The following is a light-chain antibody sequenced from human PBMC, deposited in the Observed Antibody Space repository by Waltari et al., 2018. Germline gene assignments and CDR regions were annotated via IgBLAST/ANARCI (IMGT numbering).Light chain of an antibody. CDR1: QAISNS. V-gene: IGKV1-NL1*01. J-gene: IGKJ4*01. Sequence: DIQMTQSPSCLSASVGDRVTITCRASQAISNSLAWYQQKPGTAPKLLVYGASRLVSGVPARVSGIGSGTDYTLTITSLQPEDFTTYYCQQYYSNSVTFAGGTKVEIK. CDR2: GAS. CDR3: QQYYSNSVT.